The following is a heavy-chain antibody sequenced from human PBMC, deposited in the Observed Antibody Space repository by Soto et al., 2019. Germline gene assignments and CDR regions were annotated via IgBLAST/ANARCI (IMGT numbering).Heavy chain of an antibody. D-gene: IGHD3-22*01. Sequence: ASVKVSCKPSGGTFSSYTISWVRQAPGQGLEWMGWISAYNGNTNYAQKLQGRVTMTTDTSTSTAYMELRSLRSDDTAVYYCARNYYDSSGYYDSYYFDYWGQGTLVTVSS. V-gene: IGHV1-18*01. CDR1: GGTFSSYT. CDR2: ISAYNGNT. CDR3: ARNYYDSSGYYDSYYFDY. J-gene: IGHJ4*02.